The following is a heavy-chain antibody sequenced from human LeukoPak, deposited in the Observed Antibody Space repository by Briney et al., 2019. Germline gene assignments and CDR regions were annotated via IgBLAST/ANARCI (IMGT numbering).Heavy chain of an antibody. J-gene: IGHJ4*02. CDR1: RFTFSNYA. CDR2: ISGNGDIT. CDR3: AKVTGGDMITYGGLDY. D-gene: IGHD3-16*01. Sequence: GGSLRLSCAASRFTFSNYAMSWVRQAPGKGLEWVSAISGNGDITYYTDSVKGRFTISRDNSKNTLYLQMNSLRAEDTAIYYCAKVTGGDMITYGGLDYWGQGTLVTVSS. V-gene: IGHV3-23*01.